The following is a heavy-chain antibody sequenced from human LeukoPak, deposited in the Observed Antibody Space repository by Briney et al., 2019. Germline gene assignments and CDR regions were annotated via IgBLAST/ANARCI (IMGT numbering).Heavy chain of an antibody. V-gene: IGHV3-23*01. CDR1: GFTFSNYA. J-gene: IGHJ4*02. CDR3: ARDVHYRDNRFDY. Sequence: GGSLRLSCAASGFTFSNYAMTWVRHAPGKGLEWVSSISGSGGSTYYTDSVEGRFTISRDKSKNTLYLQMNTLRAEDTAVYYCARDVHYRDNRFDYWGQGTLVTVSS. D-gene: IGHD4-23*01. CDR2: ISGSGGST.